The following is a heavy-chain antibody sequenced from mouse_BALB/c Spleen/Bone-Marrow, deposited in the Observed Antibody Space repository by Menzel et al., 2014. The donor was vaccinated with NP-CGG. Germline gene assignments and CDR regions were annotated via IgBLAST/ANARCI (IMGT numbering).Heavy chain of an antibody. CDR1: GFNIKDTY. CDR2: IDPANGNT. Sequence: VQLQGSGAELVQPGASVMLSCAASGFNIKDTYMHWVKQWPEQGLAWLGRIDPANGNTYYDPKFPGQATITADPSSTTAYLQLSSLTSEDTAVYYGASHRYAWYVDVWGEATTATIST. D-gene: IGHD2-14*01. V-gene: IGHV14-3*02. J-gene: IGHJ1*01. CDR3: ASHRYAWYVDV.